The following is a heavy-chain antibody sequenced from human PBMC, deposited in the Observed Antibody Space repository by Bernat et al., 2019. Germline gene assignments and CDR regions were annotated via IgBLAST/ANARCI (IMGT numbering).Heavy chain of an antibody. CDR2: ISYDGSNK. D-gene: IGHD6-6*01. CDR1: GFTFSSYG. V-gene: IGHV3-30*18. Sequence: QVQLVESGGGVVQPGRSLRLSCAASGFTFSSYGMHWFRQAPGKGLEWVAVISYDGSNKYKAEDVKGRFTISRDNSKNTLYLQMNSLRAEDTAVCDWAKDFREYSRGQGYFDLWGRGTLVTVSS. CDR3: AKDFREYSRGQGYFDL. J-gene: IGHJ2*01.